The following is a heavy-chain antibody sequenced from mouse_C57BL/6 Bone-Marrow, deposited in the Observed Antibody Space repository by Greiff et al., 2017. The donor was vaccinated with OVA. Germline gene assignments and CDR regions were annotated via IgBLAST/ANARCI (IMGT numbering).Heavy chain of an antibody. J-gene: IGHJ4*01. CDR2: IDPSDSYT. V-gene: IGHV1-50*01. CDR3: ARRLPPYYAMDY. D-gene: IGHD2-4*01. CDR1: GYTFTSYW. Sequence: QVQLQQPGAELVKPGASVKLSCKASGYTFTSYWMQWVKQRPGQGLEWIGEIDPSDSYTNYNQKFKGKATLTVDTSSSTAYMQLSSLTSEDSAVYYCARRLPPYYAMDYWGQGTSVTVSS.